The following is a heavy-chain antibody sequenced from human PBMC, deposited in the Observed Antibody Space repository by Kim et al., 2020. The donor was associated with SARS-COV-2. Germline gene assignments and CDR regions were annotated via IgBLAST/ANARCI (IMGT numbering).Heavy chain of an antibody. V-gene: IGHV3-23*03. Sequence: GGSLRLSCAASGFVFSNYAMSWVRQAPGKGLEWVSVIYSGGSSTTYADSVKGRFTISRDNSKSTLYLQMNSLRAEDTAVYYCAKYSSTSNYYYGMDVWGQGTTVTVSS. CDR3: AKYSSTSNYYYGMDV. J-gene: IGHJ6*02. D-gene: IGHD2-2*01. CDR1: GFVFSNYA. CDR2: IYSGGSST.